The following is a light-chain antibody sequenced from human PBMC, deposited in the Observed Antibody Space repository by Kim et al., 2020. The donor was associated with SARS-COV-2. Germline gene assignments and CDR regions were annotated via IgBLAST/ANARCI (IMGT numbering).Light chain of an antibody. CDR3: SSYTSSNIYV. V-gene: IGLV2-18*02. J-gene: IGLJ1*01. CDR1: SSDVGTYSR. Sequence: PSVTTSCTGTSSDVGTYSRVSWYQQSPGTAPKLMIYEVNDRPSGVPDRFSGSKSGNTASLTISGLQAGDEADYYCSSYTSSNIYVFGTGTKVTVL. CDR2: EVN.